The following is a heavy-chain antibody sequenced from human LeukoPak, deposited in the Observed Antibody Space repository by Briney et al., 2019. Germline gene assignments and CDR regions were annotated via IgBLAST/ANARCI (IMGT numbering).Heavy chain of an antibody. J-gene: IGHJ5*02. V-gene: IGHV4-38-2*02. CDR2: IYHSGST. CDR1: GYSISSGYY. Sequence: SETLSLTCTVSGYSISSGYYWGWIRQPPGKGLEWIGSIYHSGSTYYNPSLKSRVTISVDTSKNQFSLKLSSVTAADTAVYYCARAYSSSWYLGNWFDPWGLGTLVTVSS. CDR3: ARAYSSSWYLGNWFDP. D-gene: IGHD6-13*01.